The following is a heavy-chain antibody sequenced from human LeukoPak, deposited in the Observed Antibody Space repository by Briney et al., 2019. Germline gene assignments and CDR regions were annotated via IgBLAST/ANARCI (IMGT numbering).Heavy chain of an antibody. CDR3: AKDRSWEPTRGFDS. CDR2: IKGDGSST. CDR1: GFTFSSHW. Sequence: GGALRLSCAASGFTFSSHWVHWVRQAPGKGLVWVSRIKGDGSSTSYADSVKGRFTISRDNSKNTLYLQMNRLRVEDTAVYYCAKDRSWEPTRGFDSWGQGTLVTVSS. J-gene: IGHJ4*02. D-gene: IGHD1-26*01. V-gene: IGHV3-74*01.